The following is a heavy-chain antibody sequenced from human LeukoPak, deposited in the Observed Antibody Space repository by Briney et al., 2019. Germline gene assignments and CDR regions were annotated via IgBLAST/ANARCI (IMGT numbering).Heavy chain of an antibody. Sequence: PGGSLRLSRAASGFTFSSYSMTWVRQAPGKGLEWVSSISSSSSYIYYADSVKGRFTISRDNAKNSLYLQMNSLRAEDTAVYYCARDYDILTGSVFDYWGQGTLVTVSS. D-gene: IGHD3-9*01. CDR1: GFTFSSYS. CDR3: ARDYDILTGSVFDY. J-gene: IGHJ4*02. CDR2: ISSSSSYI. V-gene: IGHV3-21*01.